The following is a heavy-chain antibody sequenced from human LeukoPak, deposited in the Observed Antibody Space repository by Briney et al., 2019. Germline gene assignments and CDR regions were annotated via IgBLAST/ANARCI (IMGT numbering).Heavy chain of an antibody. CDR1: GFTFTTYW. CDR2: IKGDGSEK. Sequence: AGGSLRLSCAASGFTFTTYWMSWVCQAPGKGLEWVANIKGDGSEKQYVDSVKGRFTISRDNARNSLYLQMNSLRAEDTAVYYCARDLGSGFDYWGQGTLVTVSS. J-gene: IGHJ4*02. D-gene: IGHD2-15*01. V-gene: IGHV3-7*03. CDR3: ARDLGSGFDY.